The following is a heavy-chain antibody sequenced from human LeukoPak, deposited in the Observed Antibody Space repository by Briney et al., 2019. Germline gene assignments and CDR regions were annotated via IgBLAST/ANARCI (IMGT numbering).Heavy chain of an antibody. D-gene: IGHD1-26*01. J-gene: IGHJ4*02. V-gene: IGHV3-53*01. Sequence: PGGSLRLSCAASGFTVSSNYMTWVRQAPGKGLEWVSVIHKNAITYYADTVKGRFTISRDNSKNMLYLQMNSLRAEDTAVYYCASWEASTNYWGQGTLVTVSS. CDR3: ASWEASTNY. CDR2: IHKNAIT. CDR1: GFTVSSNY.